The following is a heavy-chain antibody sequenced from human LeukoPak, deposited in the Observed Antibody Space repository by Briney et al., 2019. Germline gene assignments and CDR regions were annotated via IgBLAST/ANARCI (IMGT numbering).Heavy chain of an antibody. D-gene: IGHD3-22*01. CDR2: IWYDGSNK. Sequence: GGSLRLSCAASGFTFSSYGTHWVRQAPGKGLEWVAVIWYDGSNKYYADSVKGRFTISRDNSKNTLYLQMNSLRAEDTAVYYCARGGYYDSSGYSHFDYWGQGTLVTVSS. CDR1: GFTFSSYG. CDR3: ARGGYYDSSGYSHFDY. J-gene: IGHJ4*02. V-gene: IGHV3-33*01.